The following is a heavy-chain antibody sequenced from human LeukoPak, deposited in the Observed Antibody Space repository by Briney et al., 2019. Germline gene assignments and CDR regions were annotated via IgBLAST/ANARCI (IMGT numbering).Heavy chain of an antibody. D-gene: IGHD2-8*01. CDR3: AREYEDAFDI. J-gene: IGHJ3*02. CDR1: GGSISSYY. CDR2: IYYSGST. Sequence: SETLSLTCTVSGGSISSYYRSWIRQPPGKGLEWIGYIYYSGSTNYNPSLKSRVTISVDTSKSQFSLKLSSVTAADTAVYYCAREYEDAFDIWGQGTMVTVSS. V-gene: IGHV4-59*01.